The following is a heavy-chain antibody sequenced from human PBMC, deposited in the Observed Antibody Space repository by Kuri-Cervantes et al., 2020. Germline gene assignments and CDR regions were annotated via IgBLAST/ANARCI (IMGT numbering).Heavy chain of an antibody. CDR1: GFTFSSYA. V-gene: IGHV3-23*01. Sequence: GESLKISCAASGFTFSSYAMSWVRQAPGKGLEWVSAISGSGGSTYYADSVKGRFTISRDNSKNTLYLLMNSLSAEDTAVYYRAKEMATMYFDYWGQGTLVTVSS. J-gene: IGHJ4*02. CDR2: ISGSGGST. D-gene: IGHD5-24*01. CDR3: AKEMATMYFDY.